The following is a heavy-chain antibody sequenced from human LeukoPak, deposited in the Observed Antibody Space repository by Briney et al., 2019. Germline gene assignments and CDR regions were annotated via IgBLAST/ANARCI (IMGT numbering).Heavy chain of an antibody. Sequence: PSETLSLTCAVYGGPFSGYYWSWIRQPPGKGLEWIGEINHSGSTNYNPSLKSRVTISVDTSKNQFSLKLSSVTAADTAVYYCARAPPHSSGWYGRGHWFDPWGQGTLVTVSS. CDR3: ARAPPHSSGWYGRGHWFDP. J-gene: IGHJ5*02. CDR1: GGPFSGYY. V-gene: IGHV4-34*01. CDR2: INHSGST. D-gene: IGHD6-19*01.